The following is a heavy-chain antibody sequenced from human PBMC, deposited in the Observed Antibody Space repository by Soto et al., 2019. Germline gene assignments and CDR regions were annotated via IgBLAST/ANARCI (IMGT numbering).Heavy chain of an antibody. D-gene: IGHD2-15*01. CDR3: ARSYLTGSSPAASDV. CDR2: VIPVFGTT. V-gene: IGHV1-69*01. CDR1: EDTFTYYA. J-gene: IGHJ3*01. Sequence: QVQLVQSGAEVRKPWSSVKVSCKASEDTFTYYAFTWVRQAPGQGLEWVGQVIPVFGTTNHAQKFQGRVTFTADESTTTSYMELTDLRSDDTAVYFCARSYLTGSSPAASDVWGQGTQVTVSS.